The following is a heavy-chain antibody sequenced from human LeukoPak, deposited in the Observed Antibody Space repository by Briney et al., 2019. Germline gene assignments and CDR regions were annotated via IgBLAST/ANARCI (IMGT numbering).Heavy chain of an antibody. D-gene: IGHD3-16*01. Sequence: PGGSLRLSCTASGFTLTSYVMTSVRQAPGKGLEWVSGISGSGDTYYADSVKGRFTISRDNSRNRLYLQMNSLRAEDTAVYYCAKDKDLSLGDDRQYWGQGTLATVSS. V-gene: IGHV3-23*01. CDR3: AKDKDLSLGDDRQY. J-gene: IGHJ4*02. CDR1: GFTLTSYV. CDR2: ISGSGDT.